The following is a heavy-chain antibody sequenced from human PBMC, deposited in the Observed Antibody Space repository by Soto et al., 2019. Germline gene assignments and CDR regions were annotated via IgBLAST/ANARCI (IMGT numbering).Heavy chain of an antibody. V-gene: IGHV3-30-3*01. CDR2: ISYDGSNK. CDR3: ARDRGVVVITLAFDI. Sequence: QVQLVESGGGVVQPGRSLRLSCAASGFTFSNYAMHWVRQAPGKGLEWVAVISYDGSNKYYADSVKGRFTISRDNSKNTLYLQMNSLRAEDTAVYYCARDRGVVVITLAFDIWGQGTMVTVSS. D-gene: IGHD3-22*01. J-gene: IGHJ3*02. CDR1: GFTFSNYA.